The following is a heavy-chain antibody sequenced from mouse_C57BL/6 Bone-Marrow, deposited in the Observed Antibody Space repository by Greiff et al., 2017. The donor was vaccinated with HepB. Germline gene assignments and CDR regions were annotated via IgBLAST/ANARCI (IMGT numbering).Heavy chain of an antibody. CDR1: GFTFSDYG. CDR3: ARGGRAMDY. CDR2: ISSGSSTI. Sequence: EVKLVESGGGLVKPGGSLKLSCAASGFTFSDYGLHWVRQAPEKGLEWVAYISSGSSTIYYADTLKGRFTISRDNAKNTLFLQMTSLRSEDTAMYYCARGGRAMDYWGQGTSVTVSS. J-gene: IGHJ4*01. V-gene: IGHV5-17*01.